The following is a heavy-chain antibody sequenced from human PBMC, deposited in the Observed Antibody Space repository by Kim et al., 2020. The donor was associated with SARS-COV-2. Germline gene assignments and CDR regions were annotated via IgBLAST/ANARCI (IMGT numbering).Heavy chain of an antibody. Sequence: SETLSLTCTVSGGSISTYYWSWIRQPPGKGLEWIGYIYYSGSTNYNPSLKSRVTISVDTSKNQFSLKLSSVTAADTAVYYCARHMGYIIDIWNIGFDYWGQGTLVTVSS. J-gene: IGHJ4*02. D-gene: IGHD1-20*01. CDR2: IYYSGST. V-gene: IGHV4-59*08. CDR1: GGSISTYY. CDR3: ARHMGYIIDIWNIGFDY.